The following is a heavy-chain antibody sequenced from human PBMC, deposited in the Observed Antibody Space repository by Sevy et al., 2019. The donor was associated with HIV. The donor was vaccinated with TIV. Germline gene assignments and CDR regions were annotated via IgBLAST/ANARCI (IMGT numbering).Heavy chain of an antibody. CDR3: ARGKSGYGYALNY. V-gene: IGHV3-66*01. J-gene: IGHJ4*02. Sequence: GGSVRLSCAASGFTVNGNYMTWVRQAPGKGLEGVSVIHSDDTTYHADSVKDRFTISRDNFKNTLYLHMSSLRAEDTAVYYCARGKSGYGYALNYWGQGTLVTVSS. CDR2: IHSDDTT. CDR1: GFTVNGNY. D-gene: IGHD5-18*01.